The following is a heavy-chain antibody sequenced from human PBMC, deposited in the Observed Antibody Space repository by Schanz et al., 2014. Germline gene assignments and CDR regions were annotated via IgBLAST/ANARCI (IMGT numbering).Heavy chain of an antibody. CDR2: INPLNGGT. V-gene: IGHV1-2*02. CDR1: GYTFTGYY. Sequence: QVQLVQSGGEVKKPGASVKVSCKASGYTFTGYYLHWVRQIPTQGLEWVGWINPLNGGTNYAQKFQGRVSMTRDTSINTAYMELSSLTSADTAIYFCARDKSEHHLLFFDFWGQGALVTVSP. J-gene: IGHJ4*02. CDR3: ARDKSEHHLLFFDF.